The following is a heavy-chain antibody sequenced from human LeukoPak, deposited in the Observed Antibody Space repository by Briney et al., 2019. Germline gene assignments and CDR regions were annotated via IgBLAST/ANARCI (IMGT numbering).Heavy chain of an antibody. D-gene: IGHD2-15*01. CDR3: ARGYCSGGSCYYAFDI. CDR2: INHSGST. V-gene: IGHV4-34*01. CDR1: GGSFSGYY. J-gene: IGHJ3*02. Sequence: SDTLSLTCAVYGGSFSGYYWSWIRQPPGTGLEWIGEINHSGSTNYNPSLKSRVTISVDTSKNQFSLKLSSVTAADTAVYYCARGYCSGGSCYYAFDIWGQGTMVTVSS.